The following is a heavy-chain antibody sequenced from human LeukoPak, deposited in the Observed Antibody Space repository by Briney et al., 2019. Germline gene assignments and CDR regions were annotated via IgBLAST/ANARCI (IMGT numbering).Heavy chain of an antibody. CDR1: GFTFTSSA. CDR2: IVVGSGNT. CDR3: AADYYYDSSGYYLPGVY. V-gene: IGHV1-58*02. D-gene: IGHD3-22*01. J-gene: IGHJ4*02. Sequence: SVKVSCKASGFTFTSSAMQWVRQPRGQRLEWIGWIVVGSGNTNYAQKFQERVTITRDMSTSTAYMELSSLRSEDTAVYYCAADYYYDSSGYYLPGVYWGQGTLVTVSS.